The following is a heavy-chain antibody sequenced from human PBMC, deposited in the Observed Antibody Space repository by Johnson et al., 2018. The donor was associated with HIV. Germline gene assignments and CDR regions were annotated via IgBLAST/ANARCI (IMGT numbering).Heavy chain of an antibody. J-gene: IGHJ3*02. CDR3: AKDERIVGAKRWADAFDI. CDR2: ISWDGGST. V-gene: IGHV3-43D*03. D-gene: IGHD1-26*01. CDR1: GFTFDDYA. Sequence: EVQLMESGGVVVQPGGSLRLSCAVSGFTFDDYAMHWVRQAPGKGLEWVSLISWDGGSTYYADSVKGRFTISRDNSKNTLYLQMNSLSAEDTAVYYCAKDERIVGAKRWADAFDIWGQGTMVTVSS.